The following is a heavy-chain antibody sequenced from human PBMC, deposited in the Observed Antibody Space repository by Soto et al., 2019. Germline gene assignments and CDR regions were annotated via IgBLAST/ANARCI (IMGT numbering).Heavy chain of an antibody. J-gene: IGHJ4*02. Sequence: SETLSLTCTVSGGSISSSSYYWGWIRQPPGKGLEWIGSIYYSGSTYYNPSLKSRVTISVDTSKNQFSLKLSSVTAADTAVYYCARLNSGYDYSLRPYYFDYWGQGTLVTVSS. CDR3: ARLNSGYDYSLRPYYFDY. D-gene: IGHD5-12*01. V-gene: IGHV4-39*01. CDR2: IYYSGST. CDR1: GGSISSSSYY.